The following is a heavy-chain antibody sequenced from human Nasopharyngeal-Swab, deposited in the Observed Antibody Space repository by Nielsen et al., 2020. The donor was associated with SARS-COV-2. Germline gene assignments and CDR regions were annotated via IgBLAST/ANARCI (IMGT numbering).Heavy chain of an antibody. J-gene: IGHJ1*01. CDR3: AKQPWVVTPDFQH. CDR1: GVSFSWSW. V-gene: IGHV3-23*01. D-gene: IGHD4-23*01. CDR2: ISSSGGST. Sequence: GESLKISCAASGVSFSWSWMEWVRQAPGKGLEWVSAISSSGGSTYYADSVKGRFTISRDNSKNTLYLQMNSLRAEDTAVYYCAKQPWVVTPDFQHWGQGTLVTVSS.